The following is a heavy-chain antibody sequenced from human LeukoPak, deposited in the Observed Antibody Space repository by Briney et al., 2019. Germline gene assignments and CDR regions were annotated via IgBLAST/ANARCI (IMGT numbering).Heavy chain of an antibody. Sequence: PSETLSLTCTVSGRSISSSGDYWGWIRQPPGKGLEWIGTIYYSGSTYYTPSLKSRVTISVDTSKNQFSLKLSSVTAADTAVYYCARHLTSASYPVDYWGQGTLVTVSS. CDR3: ARHLTSASYPVDY. J-gene: IGHJ4*02. CDR2: IYYSGST. D-gene: IGHD1-26*01. CDR1: GRSISSSGDY. V-gene: IGHV4-39*01.